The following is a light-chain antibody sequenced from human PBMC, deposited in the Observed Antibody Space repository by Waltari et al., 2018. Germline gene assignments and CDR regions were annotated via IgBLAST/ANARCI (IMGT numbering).Light chain of an antibody. Sequence: DVVMTQSPLSLPVTFGQPASISCRSSQSLVYGAGNTYLNLFQQRPGQSPRRLIYKVSNRDTGVPDRFSGSGSGTDFTLNISRVEAEDVGVYYCMQGANWPPTFGQGTKLEIK. J-gene: IGKJ2*01. CDR1: QSLVYGAGNTY. CDR2: KVS. V-gene: IGKV2-30*01. CDR3: MQGANWPPT.